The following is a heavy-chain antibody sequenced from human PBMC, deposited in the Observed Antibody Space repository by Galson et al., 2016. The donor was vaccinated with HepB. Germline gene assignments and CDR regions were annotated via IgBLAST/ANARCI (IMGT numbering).Heavy chain of an antibody. CDR2: IYYSGST. CDR1: GGSISGGGYY. J-gene: IGHJ4*02. V-gene: IGHV4-31*03. Sequence: LSLTCTVSGGSISGGGYYWSWIRQHPGKGLEWIGYIYYSGSTYYNPSLKSRVTISVDTSKNQFSLKLSSVTAADTAVYYCARVRGATVSDYWGQGTLVTVSS. D-gene: IGHD4-17*01. CDR3: ARVRGATVSDY.